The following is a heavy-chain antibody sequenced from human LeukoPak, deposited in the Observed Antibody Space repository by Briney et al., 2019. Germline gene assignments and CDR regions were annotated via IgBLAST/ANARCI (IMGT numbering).Heavy chain of an antibody. J-gene: IGHJ6*03. Sequence: PSETLSLTCTVSGYSISSGYYWGWIRQPPGKGLEWIGSIYHSGSTYYNPSLKSRVTISVDTSKNQFSLKLSSVTAADTAVYYCAGAGTTGTTIDYHYYYMDVWGKGTTVTVSS. CDR1: GYSISSGYY. CDR3: AGAGTTGTTIDYHYYYMDV. D-gene: IGHD1-1*01. V-gene: IGHV4-38-2*02. CDR2: IYHSGST.